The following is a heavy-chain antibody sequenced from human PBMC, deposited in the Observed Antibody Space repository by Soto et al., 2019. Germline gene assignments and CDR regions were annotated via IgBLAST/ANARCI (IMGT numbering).Heavy chain of an antibody. J-gene: IGHJ6*03. CDR3: ARGLKGFDILTGYGYYYYYMDV. Sequence: SETLSLTCTVSGGSISSSSYYWGWIRQPPGKGLEWIGEINHSGSTNYNPSLKSRVTISVDTSKNQFSLKLSSVTAADTAVYYCARGLKGFDILTGYGYYYYYMDVWGKGTTVTVSS. CDR2: INHSGST. D-gene: IGHD3-9*01. CDR1: GGSISSSSYY. V-gene: IGHV4-39*07.